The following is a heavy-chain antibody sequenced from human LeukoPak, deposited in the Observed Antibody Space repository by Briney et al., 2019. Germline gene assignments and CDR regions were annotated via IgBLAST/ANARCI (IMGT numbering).Heavy chain of an antibody. CDR3: ARENSGSYREFDY. Sequence: SETLSLTCTVSGDSISSYYWSWIRQPAGKGLEWIGRIYTSGSTNYNASLKSRVSMSVDTSKNQFSLKLSSVTAADTAVFYCARENSGSYREFDYRGQGTLVTVSS. CDR1: GDSISSYY. CDR2: IYTSGST. D-gene: IGHD1-26*01. J-gene: IGHJ4*02. V-gene: IGHV4-4*07.